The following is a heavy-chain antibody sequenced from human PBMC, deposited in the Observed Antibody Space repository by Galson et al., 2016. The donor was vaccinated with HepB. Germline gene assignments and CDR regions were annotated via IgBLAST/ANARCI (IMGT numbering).Heavy chain of an antibody. V-gene: IGHV3-15*01. D-gene: IGHD5-12*01. Sequence: SLRLSCAASGISFRNVWMSWVRQAPGRGLEWVGCIKSTTHGGTTDYAAPVKGRFTISRDGSKHTVYLQMNGLETEDTAVYYCTTWVPIVATIQDYWGQGTLVTVSS. CDR3: TTWVPIVATIQDY. J-gene: IGHJ4*02. CDR1: GISFRNVW. CDR2: IKSTTHGGTT.